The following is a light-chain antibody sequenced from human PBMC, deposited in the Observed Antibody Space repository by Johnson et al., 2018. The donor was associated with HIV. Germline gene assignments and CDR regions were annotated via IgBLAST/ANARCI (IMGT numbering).Light chain of an antibody. CDR1: SSNIGNNY. CDR3: GTWDSSLSSYV. V-gene: IGLV1-51*02. Sequence: HSVLTQPPSVSAAPGQKVTISCSGSSSNIGNNYVSWYQQLPGTAPKLLIYENNKRPSGIPDRFSGSTSGTSATLGITGLQTGDEADYYCGTWDSSLSSYVCGTGTQCTVL. J-gene: IGLJ1*01. CDR2: ENN.